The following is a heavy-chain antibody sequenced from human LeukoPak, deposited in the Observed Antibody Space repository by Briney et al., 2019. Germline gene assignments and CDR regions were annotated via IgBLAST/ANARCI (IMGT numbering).Heavy chain of an antibody. CDR1: GYTFTSYG. J-gene: IGHJ3*02. CDR3: ATSLFDWLPDDAFDI. V-gene: IGHV1-18*01. Sequence: RASVTVSCKASGYTFTSYGIRWVRQAPRQGVEWRGWNSAYNGNTNYAQKLQGRVTITNDTSTSTAYMELRSLGSDYTAVYYCATSLFDWLPDDAFDIWGQGTMVTVSS. CDR2: NSAYNGNT. D-gene: IGHD3-9*01.